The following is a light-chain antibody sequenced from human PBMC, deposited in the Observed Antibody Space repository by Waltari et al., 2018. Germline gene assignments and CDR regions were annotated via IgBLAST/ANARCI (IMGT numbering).Light chain of an antibody. CDR1: QSVSSN. CDR2: GAS. Sequence: EIVMTQSPATLSVSPGERATLSCRASQSVSSNLAWYQQKPGQAPRLLIYGASTRATGIPARFSGSGSGTEFTPTISSLQSEDFAVYYCQQYNNWPPLTFGGGTKVEIK. J-gene: IGKJ4*01. V-gene: IGKV3-15*01. CDR3: QQYNNWPPLT.